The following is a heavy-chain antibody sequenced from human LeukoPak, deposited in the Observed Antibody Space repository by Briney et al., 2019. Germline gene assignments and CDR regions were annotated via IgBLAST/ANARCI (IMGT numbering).Heavy chain of an antibody. J-gene: IGHJ5*02. Sequence: SQTLSLTCAVYGGSFSGYYWTWIRQPPGKGLEWIGEIDHSGGTNYNPSLKSRVTISLDTSNNHFYLRLSSVTAADTAVYYCARDLVSVWRWFDPWGQGTLVTVSS. CDR3: ARDLVSVWRWFDP. CDR2: IDHSGGT. CDR1: GGSFSGYY. V-gene: IGHV4-34*01.